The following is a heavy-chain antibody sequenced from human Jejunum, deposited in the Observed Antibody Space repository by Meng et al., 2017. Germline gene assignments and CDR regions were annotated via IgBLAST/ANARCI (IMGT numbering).Heavy chain of an antibody. CDR2: IDPSEST. CDR1: GASISRTNW. V-gene: IGHV4-4*02. J-gene: IGHJ4*02. CDR3: ARAYCTDVSCHDFFDS. D-gene: IGHD2-8*01. Sequence: QVQLQSSGPGLVKPSGTLSLTCDVSGASISRTNWWSWVRQPPGKGLEWIGKIDPSESTHYNPSLKGRVTISADRSKNQFSLRLTSVTAADTAIYYCARAYCTDVSCHDFFDSWGQGTLVTVSS.